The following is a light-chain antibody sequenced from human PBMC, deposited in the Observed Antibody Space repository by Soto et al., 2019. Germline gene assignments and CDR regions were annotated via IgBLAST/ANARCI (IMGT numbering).Light chain of an antibody. J-gene: IGLJ2*01. CDR3: GADHGSGSNFVVV. Sequence: QLVLTQPPSASASLGASVTLTCTLSSGYSNYKVDWYQQRPGKGPWVVMRVGTGGIVGSKGDGIPDGFSVLGSGLNRYLTIKNIQEEYGSDYHCGADHGSGSNFVVVFGGGAKLTVL. CDR2: VGTGGIVG. V-gene: IGLV9-49*01. CDR1: SGYSNYK.